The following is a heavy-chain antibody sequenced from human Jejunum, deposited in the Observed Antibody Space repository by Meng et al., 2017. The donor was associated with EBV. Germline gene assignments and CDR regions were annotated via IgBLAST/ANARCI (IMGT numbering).Heavy chain of an antibody. D-gene: IGHD4-17*01. J-gene: IGHJ4*02. CDR1: GDSITRGAYL. CDR3: ARGGPDFGDYVPFDY. CDR2: IYHIGST. Sequence: QGSGSGLVNPSQTLSLPCSVSGDSITRGAYLWSWIRQPPGKGLEWIGNIYHIGSTYYNPSLKSRVTISVDRSKNQFSLKLTSVTAADTAVYYCARGGPDFGDYVPFDYWGQGTLVTVSS. V-gene: IGHV4-30-2*01.